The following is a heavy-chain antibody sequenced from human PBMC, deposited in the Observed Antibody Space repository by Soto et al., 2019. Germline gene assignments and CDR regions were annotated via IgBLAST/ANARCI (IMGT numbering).Heavy chain of an antibody. CDR2: INAGNGNT. V-gene: IGHV1-3*01. D-gene: IGHD3-10*01. J-gene: IGHJ4*02. Sequence: QVQLVQSGAEVKKPGASVKVSCKASGYTFTSYAMHWVRQAPGQRLEWMGWINAGNGNTKYSQKFQGRVTITRDTSASTAYMELSSLRSEDTTVYYCASSPRGSGSYYKSWGQGTLVTVSS. CDR1: GYTFTSYA. CDR3: ASSPRGSGSYYKS.